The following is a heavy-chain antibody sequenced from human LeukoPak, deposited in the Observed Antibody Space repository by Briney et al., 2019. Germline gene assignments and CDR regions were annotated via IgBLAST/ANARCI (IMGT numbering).Heavy chain of an antibody. D-gene: IGHD1-26*01. CDR1: GFTFSSYA. Sequence: GGSLRLSCAASGFTFSSYAMSWVRQAPGKGLEWVSAISGSGGSTYYADSVKGRFTISRDNSKNTLYLQMNSLRAEDTAVYYCAKDQWELSGGLYDYWGQGTLVTVSS. J-gene: IGHJ4*02. CDR2: ISGSGGST. V-gene: IGHV3-23*01. CDR3: AKDQWELSGGLYDY.